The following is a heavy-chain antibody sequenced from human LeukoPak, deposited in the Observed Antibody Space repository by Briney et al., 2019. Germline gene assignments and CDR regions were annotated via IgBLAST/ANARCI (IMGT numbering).Heavy chain of an antibody. CDR3: ARDRRGTGNSFDY. CDR1: GYTFTGYY. J-gene: IGHJ4*02. V-gene: IGHV1-2*04. D-gene: IGHD2-8*02. Sequence: ASVKVSCKAFGYTFTGYYMHWVRQAPGQGLEWMGWINPNSGGTNYAQKFQGWVTMTRDTSISTAYMELSRLRSDDTAVYYCARDRRGTGNSFDYWGQGTLVTVSS. CDR2: INPNSGGT.